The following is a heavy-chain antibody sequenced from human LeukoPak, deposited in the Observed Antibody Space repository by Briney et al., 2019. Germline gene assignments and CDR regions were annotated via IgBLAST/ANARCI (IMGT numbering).Heavy chain of an antibody. CDR1: GGSISSYY. CDR2: IYYSGST. D-gene: IGHD6-19*01. J-gene: IGHJ4*02. Sequence: PSETLSLTCTVSGGSISSYYWSWIRQPPGKGLEWIGYIYYSGSTNYNPSLKSRVTISVDTSKNQFSLKLSSVTAADMAVYYCARVGTGYSSGWDEYWGQGTLVTVSS. CDR3: ARVGTGYSSGWDEY. V-gene: IGHV4-59*01.